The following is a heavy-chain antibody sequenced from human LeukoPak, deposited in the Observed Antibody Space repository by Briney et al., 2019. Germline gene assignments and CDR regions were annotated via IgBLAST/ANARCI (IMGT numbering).Heavy chain of an antibody. D-gene: IGHD3-10*01. Sequence: SVKVSCKASGGTFSSYAISWVRQAPGEGLEWMGGIIPIFGTANYVQKFQGRVTSTADESTSTAYMELSILRSEDTAVYYCARETYYYGSGSYYDYYYYYYMDVWGKGTTVTISS. CDR1: GGTFSSYA. V-gene: IGHV1-69*01. CDR2: IIPIFGTA. J-gene: IGHJ6*03. CDR3: ARETYYYGSGSYYDYYYYYYMDV.